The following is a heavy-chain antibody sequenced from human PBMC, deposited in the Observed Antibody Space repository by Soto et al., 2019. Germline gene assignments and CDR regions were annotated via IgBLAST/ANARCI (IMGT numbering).Heavy chain of an antibody. V-gene: IGHV1-69*13. CDR2: IIPIFGTA. D-gene: IGHD3-3*01. Sequence: PSVKVSCKASGGTPSSDAYSWVRQAPEQGPEWMGGIIPIFGTANYAQMFQGRVTITADESTSTAYMELSSLRSEDTAVYYCARGGVLRFLEWFPAHFDYWGQGTLVTVSS. CDR1: GGTPSSDA. J-gene: IGHJ4*02. CDR3: ARGGVLRFLEWFPAHFDY.